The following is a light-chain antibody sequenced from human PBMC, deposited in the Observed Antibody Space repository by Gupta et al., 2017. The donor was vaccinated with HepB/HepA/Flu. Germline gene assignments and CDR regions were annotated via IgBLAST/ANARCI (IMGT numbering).Light chain of an antibody. CDR2: DVN. Sequence: QSALTQPRSVSGSPGQSVTISCTGTISDVGAYNHVSLYQHHPGKAPKILIYDVNQWPSGAPDRFSGSKSGNTASLTISGLKDEDEADYYCCSYAGTYNYVFGTGTKVTVL. J-gene: IGLJ1*01. CDR1: ISDVGAYNH. V-gene: IGLV2-11*01. CDR3: CSYAGTYNYV.